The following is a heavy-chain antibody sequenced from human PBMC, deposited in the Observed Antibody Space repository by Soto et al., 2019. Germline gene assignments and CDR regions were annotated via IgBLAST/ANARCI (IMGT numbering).Heavy chain of an antibody. CDR1: GGSITRGGYY. CDR2: IYNSGTT. CDR3: AREPSL. J-gene: IGHJ4*02. V-gene: IGHV4-31*03. Sequence: PSETLSLTCTVSGGSITRGGYYWSWIRQHPGKGLEWIGYIYNSGTTYYNPSLKSRVTISVDTSKNQFSLKLTSVTAAYTAVYYCAREPSLWGQGTLVPVSS. D-gene: IGHD6-6*01.